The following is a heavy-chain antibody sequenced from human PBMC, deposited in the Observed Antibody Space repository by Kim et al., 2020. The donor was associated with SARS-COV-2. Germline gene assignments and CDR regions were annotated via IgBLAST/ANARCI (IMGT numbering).Heavy chain of an antibody. CDR3: AKDVHPAKQWLAIDY. J-gene: IGHJ4*01. CDR1: GFTFSSYG. V-gene: IGHV3-30*18. D-gene: IGHD6-19*01. CDR2: ISYDGSNK. Sequence: GGSLRLSCAASGFTFSSYGMHWVRQAPGKGLEWVAVISYDGSNKYYADSVKGRFTISRDNSKNTPYLQMNSLRAEDTAVYYCAKDVHPAKQWLAIDYWG.